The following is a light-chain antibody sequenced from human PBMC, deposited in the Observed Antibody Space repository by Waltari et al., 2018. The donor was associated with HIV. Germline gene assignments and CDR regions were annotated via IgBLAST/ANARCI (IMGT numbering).Light chain of an antibody. CDR1: QSVFYSSNNKNY. V-gene: IGKV4-1*01. J-gene: IGKJ4*01. CDR2: WAS. CDR3: QQYYNTPLT. Sequence: DIVMTQSPDSLAVPLGATATINCKSSQSVFYSSNNKNYLAWYQQKPGQPPKLLLYWASTRESGVPDRFSGSGSGTDFTLTISRLQAEDVAIFYCQQYYNTPLTFGGGTKVEI.